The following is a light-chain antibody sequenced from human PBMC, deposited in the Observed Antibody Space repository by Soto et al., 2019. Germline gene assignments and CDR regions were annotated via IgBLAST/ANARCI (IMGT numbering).Light chain of an antibody. CDR1: QNILSN. CDR3: QQRSSWIT. CDR2: GAS. V-gene: IGKV3-11*01. Sequence: EIVMTQSTATLSVSPGERATLSCRASQNILSNLAWYQQKPGQAPRLLIYGASTRATGIPARFSGSGSGTDFTLTISSLEPEDFAVYYCQQRSSWITFGQGTRLEIK. J-gene: IGKJ5*01.